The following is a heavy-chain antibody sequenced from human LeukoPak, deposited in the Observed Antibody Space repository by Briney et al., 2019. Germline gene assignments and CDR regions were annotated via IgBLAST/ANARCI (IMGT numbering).Heavy chain of an antibody. CDR2: IYYSGNT. J-gene: IGHJ4*02. CDR1: GGSISSYY. D-gene: IGHD6-13*01. V-gene: IGHV4-59*01. Sequence: PSETLSLTCTVSGGSISSYYWSWIRQPPGKGLEWIGYIYYSGNTNYNPSLKSRVTISVDTSKNQFSLKLSSVTAADTAVYYCARGPYSSSWFIDYWGQGTLVTVSS. CDR3: ARGPYSSSWFIDY.